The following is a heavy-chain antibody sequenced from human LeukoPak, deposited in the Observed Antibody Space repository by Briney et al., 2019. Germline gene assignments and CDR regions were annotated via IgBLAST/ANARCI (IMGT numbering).Heavy chain of an antibody. V-gene: IGHV3-23*01. Sequence: QPGGSLRLSCAASGFTFSSYAMSWVRQAPGKGLEWVSAISGSGGSTYYADSVKGRFTISRDNSKNTLYLQTNSLRAEDTAVYYCAKDHFGQQLVDGYFDYWGQGTLVTVSS. D-gene: IGHD6-13*01. J-gene: IGHJ4*02. CDR1: GFTFSSYA. CDR2: ISGSGGST. CDR3: AKDHFGQQLVDGYFDY.